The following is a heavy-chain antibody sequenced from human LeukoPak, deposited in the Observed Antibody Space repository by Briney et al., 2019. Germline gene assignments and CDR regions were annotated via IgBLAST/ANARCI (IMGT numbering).Heavy chain of an antibody. CDR2: FDPEDGET. V-gene: IGHV1-24*01. CDR1: GYTLTELS. D-gene: IGHD2-2*01. CDR3: ATMDCSSTSCCFDY. J-gene: IGHJ4*02. Sequence: ASVKVSCKVSGYTLTELSMHWVRQAPGKGLEWMGGFDPEDGETIYAQKFQGRVTMTEDTSTDTAYMELSSLRSEDTAVYDCATMDCSSTSCCFDYWGQGTLVTVSS.